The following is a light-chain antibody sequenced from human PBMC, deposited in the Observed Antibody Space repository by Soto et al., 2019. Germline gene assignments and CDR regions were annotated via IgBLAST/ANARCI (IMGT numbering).Light chain of an antibody. J-gene: IGKJ1*01. CDR3: QQYGSSQT. Sequence: EIVLTQSAGTLSLSPGERATLSCRASQSIGLAIAWSQHKPGQAPRLRMLDASQRATGIPARFRGSGSGTDFTLSISSLEPEDFAVYYCQQYGSSQTFGQGTKVDIK. CDR1: QSIGLA. CDR2: DAS. V-gene: IGKV3-11*01.